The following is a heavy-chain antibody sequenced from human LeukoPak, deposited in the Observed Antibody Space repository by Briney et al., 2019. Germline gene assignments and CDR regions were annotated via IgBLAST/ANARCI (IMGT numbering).Heavy chain of an antibody. CDR2: IYYSGST. V-gene: IGHV4-59*01. Sequence: PSETLSLTCTVSGGSISSYYWSWIRQPPGKGLEWIGYIYYSGSTNYNPSLKSRVTILLDTTKNQFSLKLSSVTAADTAVYYCARDVLTILRGVAINYYGMDVWGQGTTVTVSS. CDR1: GGSISSYY. D-gene: IGHD3-10*01. J-gene: IGHJ6*02. CDR3: ARDVLTILRGVAINYYGMDV.